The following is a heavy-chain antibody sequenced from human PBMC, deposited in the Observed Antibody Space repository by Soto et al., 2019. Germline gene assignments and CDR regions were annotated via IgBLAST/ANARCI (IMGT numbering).Heavy chain of an antibody. D-gene: IGHD3-16*01. Sequence: QVQLQQWRAGLLKPSETLSLICAVYGGSFSGQYWSWISQPPGKGLEWIGEIIHSGRTNYNPSLKSRVTISLDTSRNQFSLKLSSVTAADTAVYYCARRGGGTYPYYFDYWGRGTLVTVSS. J-gene: IGHJ4*02. CDR1: GGSFSGQY. CDR2: IIHSGRT. V-gene: IGHV4-34*12. CDR3: ARRGGGTYPYYFDY.